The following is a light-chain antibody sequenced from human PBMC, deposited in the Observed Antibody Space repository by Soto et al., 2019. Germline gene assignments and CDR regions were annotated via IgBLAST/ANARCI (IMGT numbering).Light chain of an antibody. CDR1: SSDVANYNL. Sequence: QSVLTQPASVSGSPGQSITISCIGTSSDVANYNLVSWYQQHPGEAPKLIIYEVTKRPSGVPDRFSGSKSGNTASLTVSGLQAEDEADYHCSSYAGGKNFYVFGTGTKLTVL. J-gene: IGLJ1*01. CDR3: SSYAGGKNFYV. CDR2: EVT. V-gene: IGLV2-8*01.